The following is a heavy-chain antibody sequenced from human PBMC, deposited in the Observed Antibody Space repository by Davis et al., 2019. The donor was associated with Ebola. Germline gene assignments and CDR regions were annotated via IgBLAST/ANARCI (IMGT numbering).Heavy chain of an antibody. J-gene: IGHJ6*02. CDR3: ARDHYGSGSGDYYGMDV. V-gene: IGHV3-23*01. CDR2: ISESGGST. Sequence: PGGSLRLSCAASGFTFSTYAMTWVRQAPGRGLERVSAISESGGSTYYADSVKGRFTISRDNSKNTLYLQMNSLRAEDTAVYYCARDHYGSGSGDYYGMDVWGQGTTVTVSS. D-gene: IGHD3-10*01. CDR1: GFTFSTYA.